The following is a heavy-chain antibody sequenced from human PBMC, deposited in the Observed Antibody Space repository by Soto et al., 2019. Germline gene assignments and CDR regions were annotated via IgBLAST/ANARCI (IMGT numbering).Heavy chain of an antibody. CDR1: SASIITEQR. V-gene: IGHV4-4*02. Sequence: QMQLQESGPGLVKPSETLSLTCAVSSASIITEQRWTWVRQPPGKGLEWIGEIHHSGSTNNNPSLRSRVTMSVANSKNQFSLNLNSVTAADTALSYCARSFGWYAIDHWGQGTLVIVSS. CDR2: IHHSGST. CDR3: ARSFGWYAIDH. J-gene: IGHJ4*02. D-gene: IGHD6-19*01.